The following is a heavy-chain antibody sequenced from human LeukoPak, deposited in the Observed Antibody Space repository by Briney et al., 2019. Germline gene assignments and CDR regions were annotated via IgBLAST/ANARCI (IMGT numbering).Heavy chain of an antibody. D-gene: IGHD6-13*01. CDR3: ARGLSSSRWYYN. CDR1: GFTFTGHS. V-gene: IGHV3-30*14. J-gene: IGHJ4*02. CDR2: VADDEKTI. Sequence: GGSLRLSCVASGFTFTGHSMHWVRQAPGKGLEWVAVVADDEKTIFYADSLKGRFTVSRDNSKNTLYLQMNSLRAEDTAVYYCARGLSSSRWYYNWGQGTLVTVSS.